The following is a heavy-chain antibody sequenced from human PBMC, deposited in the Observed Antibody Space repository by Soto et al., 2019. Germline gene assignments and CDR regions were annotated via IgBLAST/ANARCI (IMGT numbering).Heavy chain of an antibody. J-gene: IGHJ6*02. D-gene: IGHD6-13*01. V-gene: IGHV1-69*13. CDR3: ARGSSSRPRYYYYGMDV. CDR1: GGTFSSYA. Sequence: ASVKVSCKAFGGTFSSYAMRWVRQAPGHRLEWMGGIIPIFGTANYAQKFQGRVTITVDESTSTAYMELSSLRSEDTAVYYCARGSSSRPRYYYYGMDVWGQGTTVTVSS. CDR2: IIPIFGTA.